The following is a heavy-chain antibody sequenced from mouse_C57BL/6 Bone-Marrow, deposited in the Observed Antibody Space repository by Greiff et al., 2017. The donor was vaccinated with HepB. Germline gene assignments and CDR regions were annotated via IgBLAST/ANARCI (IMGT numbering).Heavy chain of an antibody. Sequence: VNVVESGAELVRPGASVTLSCKASGYTFTDYEMHWVKQTPVHGLEWIGAIDPETGGTAYNQKFKGKAILTADKSSSTAYMELRSLTSEDSAVYYCTRGGDYYGSSPFDYWGQGTTLTVSS. CDR1: GYTFTDYE. CDR2: IDPETGGT. V-gene: IGHV1-15*01. CDR3: TRGGDYYGSSPFDY. J-gene: IGHJ2*01. D-gene: IGHD1-1*01.